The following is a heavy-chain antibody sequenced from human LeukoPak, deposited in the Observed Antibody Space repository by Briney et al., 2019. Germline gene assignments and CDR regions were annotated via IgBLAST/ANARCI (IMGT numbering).Heavy chain of an antibody. Sequence: GGSLRLSCAASGFTFSSYWMSWVRQAPGKGLEWVANIKQDGSEKYYVDSVKGRFTISRDNAKNSLYLQMNSLRAEDTAVYYCARAGIQLWLNAFDIWGQGTTVTVSS. V-gene: IGHV3-7*01. J-gene: IGHJ3*02. CDR3: ARAGIQLWLNAFDI. CDR1: GFTFSSYW. D-gene: IGHD5-18*01. CDR2: IKQDGSEK.